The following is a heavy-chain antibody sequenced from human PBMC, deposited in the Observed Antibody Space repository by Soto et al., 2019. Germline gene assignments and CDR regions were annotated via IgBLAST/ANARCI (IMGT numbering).Heavy chain of an antibody. CDR1: GGTFSSYT. D-gene: IGHD4-4*01. Sequence: QVQLVQSGAEVKKPGSSVKVSCKASGGTFSSYTISWVRQAPGQGLEWMGRIIPILGIANYAQKFQGRVTITADKSTSTAYMELSSLRSEDTAVYYCAESSNYPSMRAFDIWGQGTMVTVSS. CDR3: AESSNYPSMRAFDI. J-gene: IGHJ3*02. V-gene: IGHV1-69*02. CDR2: IIPILGIA.